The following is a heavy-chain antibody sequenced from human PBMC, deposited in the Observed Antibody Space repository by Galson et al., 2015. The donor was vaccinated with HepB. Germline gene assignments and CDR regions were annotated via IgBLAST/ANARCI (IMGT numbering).Heavy chain of an antibody. Sequence: SLRLSCAASGFTFSSYGMHWVRQAPGKGLEWVAVISYDGSNKYYADSVKGRFTISRDNSKNTLYLQMNSLRAEETAVYYCAKDYSGSYDYYMDVWGKGTTGTVAS. CDR2: ISYDGSNK. D-gene: IGHD1-26*01. CDR3: AKDYSGSYDYYMDV. CDR1: GFTFSSYG. J-gene: IGHJ6*03. V-gene: IGHV3-30*18.